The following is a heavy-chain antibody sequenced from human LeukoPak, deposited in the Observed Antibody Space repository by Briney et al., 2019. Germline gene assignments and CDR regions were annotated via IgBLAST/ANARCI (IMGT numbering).Heavy chain of an antibody. CDR1: EYTFTDYY. CDR3: ARVGYFYGSGSQTGGYLDY. V-gene: IGHV1-2*02. Sequence: ASVKVSCKASEYTFTDYYMHWVRQAPGQGLEWMGWINPNSGGTNYAQKFQGRVNMTRDTAISTAYMELSSLTFDDTAIYYCARVGYFYGSGSQTGGYLDYWGQGTLVTVSS. J-gene: IGHJ4*02. CDR2: INPNSGGT. D-gene: IGHD3-10*01.